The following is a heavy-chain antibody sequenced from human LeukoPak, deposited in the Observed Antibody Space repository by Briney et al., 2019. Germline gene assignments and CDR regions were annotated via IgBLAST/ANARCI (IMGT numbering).Heavy chain of an antibody. J-gene: IGHJ4*02. D-gene: IGHD6-13*01. V-gene: IGHV1-69*05. CDR2: IIPIFGTA. CDR1: GGTFSSYA. Sequence: GSSVKVSCKASGGTFSSYAISWVRQASGQGLEWMGRIIPIFGTANYAQKFQGRVTITTDESTSTAYMELSSLRSEDTAVYYCARGDLEQQLVHWGQGTLVTVSS. CDR3: ARGDLEQQLVH.